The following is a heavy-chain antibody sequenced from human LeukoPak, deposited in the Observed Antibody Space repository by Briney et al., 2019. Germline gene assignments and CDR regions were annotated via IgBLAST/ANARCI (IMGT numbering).Heavy chain of an antibody. D-gene: IGHD4-17*01. CDR1: GGSFSGYY. CDR2: INHSGST. J-gene: IGHJ4*02. Sequence: SETLSLTCAVYGGSFSGYYWSWIRQPPGKGLEWIGEINHSGSTNYNPSLKSRVTISVDTSKNQSSLKLSSVTAADTAVYYCARGTGYGDLDYWGQGTLVTVSS. V-gene: IGHV4-34*01. CDR3: ARGTGYGDLDY.